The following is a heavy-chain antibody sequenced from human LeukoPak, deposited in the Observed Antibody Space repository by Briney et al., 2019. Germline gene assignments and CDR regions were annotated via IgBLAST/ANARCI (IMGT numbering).Heavy chain of an antibody. CDR1: VFTFSSYG. J-gene: IGHJ5*02. V-gene: IGHV3-30*18. CDR3: AKEDVLLWFGELLGGWFDP. D-gene: IGHD3-10*01. Sequence: PGGSLRLSCAASVFTFSSYGMHWVRQAPGKGLEWVAVISYDGSNKYYADSVKGRFTISRDNSKNTLYLQMNSLRAEDTAVYYCAKEDVLLWFGELLGGWFDPWGQGTLVTVSS. CDR2: ISYDGSNK.